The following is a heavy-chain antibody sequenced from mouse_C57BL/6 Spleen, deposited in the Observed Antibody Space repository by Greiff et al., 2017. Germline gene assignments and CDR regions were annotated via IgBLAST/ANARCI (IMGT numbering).Heavy chain of an antibody. CDR2: INPSSGYT. CDR3: ARSDGYYWYFDV. J-gene: IGHJ1*03. CDR1: GYTLTSYT. D-gene: IGHD2-3*01. V-gene: IGHV1-4*01. Sequence: VQLQQSGAELARPGASVKMSCKASGYTLTSYTMHWVKQRPGQGLEWIGYINPSSGYTKYNQKFKDKATLTADKSSSTAYMQLSSLTSEDSAVYYCARSDGYYWYFDVWGTGTTVTVSS.